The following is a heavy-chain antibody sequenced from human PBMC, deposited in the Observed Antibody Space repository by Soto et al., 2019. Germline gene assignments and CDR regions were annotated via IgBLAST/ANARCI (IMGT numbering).Heavy chain of an antibody. Sequence: SETLSLTCTVSGGSISSGDYYWSWIRQHPGKGLEWIGYIYYSGSTYYNPSLKSRVTISVDTSKNQFSLKLSSVTAADTAVYYCARGSYTIFGVVMDVWGQGTTVTVSS. V-gene: IGHV4-30-4*01. CDR2: IYYSGST. CDR1: GGSISSGDYY. D-gene: IGHD3-3*01. J-gene: IGHJ6*02. CDR3: ARGSYTIFGVVMDV.